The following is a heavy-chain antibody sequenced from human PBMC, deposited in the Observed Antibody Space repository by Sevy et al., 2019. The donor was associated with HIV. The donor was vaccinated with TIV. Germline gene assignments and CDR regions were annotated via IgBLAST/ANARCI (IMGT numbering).Heavy chain of an antibody. CDR1: GGSINSFF. CDR2: VYDSGNP. J-gene: IGHJ4*02. Sequence: SETLSLTCAVSGGSINSFFWSWIRQSPGKGLEWIGYVYDSGNPEYNPSLRSRVTISVDTSKKQFSLKLSSVTAADTAVYYCARGGGIYYDSRGFHPQYYFDSWGQGTLVTVSS. V-gene: IGHV4-59*01. D-gene: IGHD3-22*01. CDR3: ARGGGIYYDSRGFHPQYYFDS.